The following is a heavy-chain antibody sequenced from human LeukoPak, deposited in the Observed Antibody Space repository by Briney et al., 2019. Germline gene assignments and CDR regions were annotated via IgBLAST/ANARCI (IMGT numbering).Heavy chain of an antibody. CDR1: GVSISSYY. Sequence: SETLSLTCTASGVSISSYYWNWIRQPPGKGLEWIGYIYYSGSTNYNPSLKSRVTISVDTSKNQFSLKLSSVTAADTAVYYCARGASYGDYKLWGQGTLVTVSS. CDR2: IYYSGST. D-gene: IGHD4-17*01. V-gene: IGHV4-59*01. CDR3: ARGASYGDYKL. J-gene: IGHJ4*02.